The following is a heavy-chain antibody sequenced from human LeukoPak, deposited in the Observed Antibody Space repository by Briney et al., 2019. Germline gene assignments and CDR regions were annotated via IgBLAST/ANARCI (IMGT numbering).Heavy chain of an antibody. J-gene: IGHJ4*02. CDR3: ARRVNYGDYFDY. CDR2: IYPSGST. V-gene: IGHV4-4*07. Sequence: PSETLSLTCTVSGASISNYYWSWIRQPAGKGLEWIGRIYPSGSTNYNPSLKSRVTMSVDTSKNQSSLKLRSLTAADTAVYYCARRVNYGDYFDYWGQGTLVTASS. CDR1: GASISNYY. D-gene: IGHD4-17*01.